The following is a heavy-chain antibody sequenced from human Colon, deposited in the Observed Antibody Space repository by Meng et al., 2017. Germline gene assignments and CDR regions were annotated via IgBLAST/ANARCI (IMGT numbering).Heavy chain of an antibody. V-gene: IGHV1-69*06. J-gene: IGHJ4*02. D-gene: IGHD2-15*01. CDR3: ARGAVDFDY. CDR1: GGTFTTYT. Sequence: QMQHGQAGAEVKNAGALVKCSCKASGGTFTTYTYTWIRQAPGQGLEWVGGIIPLTGTTKSTQRFQGRLTITADKTTNTVYMDLTSLRSDDTVVYFCARGAVDFDYWGQGTLVTVSS. CDR2: IIPLTGTT.